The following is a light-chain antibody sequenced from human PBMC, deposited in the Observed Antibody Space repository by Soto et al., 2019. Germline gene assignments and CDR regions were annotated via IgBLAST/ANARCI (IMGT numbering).Light chain of an antibody. Sequence: EIVLTQSPGTLSLSPGGRATLSCRASQSVSRRLAWYQHRPGQSPRLLISGASMRASGVPVRFSGSGSGTDFTLTISRLEPEDFAVYYCQQYGSSPTTFGQGTKVDIK. CDR3: QQYGSSPTT. CDR2: GAS. CDR1: QSVSRR. J-gene: IGKJ1*01. V-gene: IGKV3-20*01.